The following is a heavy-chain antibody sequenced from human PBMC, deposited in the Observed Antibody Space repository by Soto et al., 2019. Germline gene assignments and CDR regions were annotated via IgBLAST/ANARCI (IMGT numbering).Heavy chain of an antibody. J-gene: IGHJ4*02. CDR2: IYNSRST. CDR3: AREEGVAVAGYPSD. CDR1: GGPISSYD. D-gene: IGHD6-19*01. Sequence: PSETLYRTYTVSGGPISSYDWSWIRQPAGKGQRCIARIYNSRSTNYNPPLNSRVTMSVDTSKNQFPLMLVSVTAADTAVYYCAREEGVAVAGYPSDWGQGTLVTVS. V-gene: IGHV4-4*07.